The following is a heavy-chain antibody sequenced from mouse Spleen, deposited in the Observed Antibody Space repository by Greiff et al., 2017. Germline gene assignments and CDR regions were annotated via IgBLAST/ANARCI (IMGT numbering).Heavy chain of an antibody. V-gene: IGHV5-4*02. D-gene: IGHD2-4*01. J-gene: IGHJ1*01. CDR2: ISDGGSYT. CDR1: GFTFSDYY. CDR3: ARDTRLRRSWYFGV. Sequence: EVKLVESGGGLVKPGGSLKLSCAASGFTFSDYYMYWVRQTPEKRLEWVATISDGGSYTYYPDSVKGRFTFSRDNAKNNLYLQMSSLKSEDTAMYYCARDTRLRRSWYFGVWGAGTTGTGSS.